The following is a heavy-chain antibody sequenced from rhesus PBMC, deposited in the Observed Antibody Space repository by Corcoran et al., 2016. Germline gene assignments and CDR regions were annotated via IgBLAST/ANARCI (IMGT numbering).Heavy chain of an antibody. CDR3: ARRVPGYSRVY. CDR1: GGSISSSNW. D-gene: IGHD5-30*01. V-gene: IGHV4-93*02. J-gene: IGHJ4*01. CDR2: IYGSGGST. Sequence: QVQLQESGPAVVKPSETLSLTCAVSGGSISSSNWWSWIRQSPGKGLEWIGGIYGSGGSTEYNPSLKSRVTCSIDTSKNQFSLKLSSVTAADTAVYYCARRVPGYSRVYWGQGVLVTVSS.